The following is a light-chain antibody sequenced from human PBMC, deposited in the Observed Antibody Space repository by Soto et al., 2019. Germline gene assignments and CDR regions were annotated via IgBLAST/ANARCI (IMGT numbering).Light chain of an antibody. CDR1: QSVSRY. CDR3: QQRT. Sequence: EIVVTLSPSTLSLYPGERATLSCRASQSVSRYLAWYQQKSGQAPRLLIYDASNRATGIPARFSGSGSGTDFTLSISRLETEGIACSVCQQRTFAQGTRLGI. CDR2: DAS. J-gene: IGKJ5*01. V-gene: IGKV3-11*01.